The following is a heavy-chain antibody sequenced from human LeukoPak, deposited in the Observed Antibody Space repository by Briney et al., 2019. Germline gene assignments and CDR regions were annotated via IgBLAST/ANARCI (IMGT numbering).Heavy chain of an antibody. J-gene: IGHJ4*02. CDR3: ARHFYGSGTYYHFDY. CDR2: IIPIFGTA. CDR1: GGTFSSYA. Sequence: GASVKVSCKASGGTFSSYAISWVRQAPGQGLEWMGGIIPIFGTANYAQKLQGRATLTTDTSTSTAYMELRSLRSDDTAVYYCARHFYGSGTYYHFDYWGQGTLVTVS. D-gene: IGHD3-10*01. V-gene: IGHV1-69*05.